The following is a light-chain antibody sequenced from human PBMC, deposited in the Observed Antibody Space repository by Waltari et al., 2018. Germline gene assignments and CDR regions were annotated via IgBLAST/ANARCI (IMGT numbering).Light chain of an antibody. Sequence: QSVLTQPPSLSGTPGPRVTISCSGSSPNIGTTYGFWYQQFPGRAPKLPIYLDDHRPSGVPDRFSASKSGSSASLTISGLRPEDEADYHCAGWDDSLTGVVFGGGTKLTV. J-gene: IGLJ2*01. CDR1: SPNIGTTY. CDR2: LDD. CDR3: AGWDDSLTGVV. V-gene: IGLV1-47*01.